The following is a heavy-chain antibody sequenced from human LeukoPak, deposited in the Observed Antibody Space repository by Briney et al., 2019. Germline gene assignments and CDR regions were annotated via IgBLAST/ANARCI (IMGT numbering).Heavy chain of an antibody. J-gene: IGHJ4*02. D-gene: IGHD6-19*01. V-gene: IGHV3-23*01. CDR1: GFTFSSYG. Sequence: GGSLSLSCAASGFTFSSYGMSWVRQAPGKGLEWVSAISGSGGSTYYADSVKGRFTISRDNSKNTLYLQMNSLRAEDTAVYYCARGPGLAVTSTEWGQGTLVTVSS. CDR3: ARGPGLAVTSTE. CDR2: ISGSGGST.